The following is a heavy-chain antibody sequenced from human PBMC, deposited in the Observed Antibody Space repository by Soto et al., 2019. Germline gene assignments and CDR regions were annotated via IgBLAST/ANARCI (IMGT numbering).Heavy chain of an antibody. Sequence: QVQLVQSGAEVKKPGSSVKVSCKASGGTFSSYTISWVRQAPGQGLAWMGRIIPILGIANYAQKFQGRVTITADKSTSTAYMELSSLRSEGTAVYYCASGIAARPVPLDYWGQGTLVTVSS. CDR2: IIPILGIA. CDR3: ASGIAARPVPLDY. D-gene: IGHD6-6*01. CDR1: GGTFSSYT. V-gene: IGHV1-69*02. J-gene: IGHJ4*02.